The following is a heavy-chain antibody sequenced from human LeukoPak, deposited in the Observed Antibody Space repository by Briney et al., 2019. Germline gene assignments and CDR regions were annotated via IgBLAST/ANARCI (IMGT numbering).Heavy chain of an antibody. CDR3: ARGSGIVVVPAVLH. CDR1: GFTFSSYA. CDR2: ILYDGSNK. D-gene: IGHD2-2*01. J-gene: IGHJ4*02. Sequence: GGSLRPSCAASGFTFSSYAMHWVRQAPGKGLEWVAVILYDGSNKYYADSVKGRFTISRDNSKNTLYLQMNSLRAEDTAVYYCARGSGIVVVPAVLHWGQGTLVTVSS. V-gene: IGHV3-30*04.